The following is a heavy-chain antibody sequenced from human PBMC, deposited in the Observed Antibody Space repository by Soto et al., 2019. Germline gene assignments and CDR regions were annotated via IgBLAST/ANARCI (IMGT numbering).Heavy chain of an antibody. CDR2: TRNKANSYTT. V-gene: IGHV3-72*01. CDR3: AREGYSGYDLGYYYYYMDV. D-gene: IGHD5-12*01. J-gene: IGHJ6*03. CDR1: GFTFSDHY. Sequence: GGSLRLSCAASGFTFSDHYMDWVRQAPGKGLEWVGRTRNKANSYTTEYAASVKGRFTISRDDSKNSLYLQMNSLKTEDTAVYYCAREGYSGYDLGYYYYYMDVWGKGTTVTVSS.